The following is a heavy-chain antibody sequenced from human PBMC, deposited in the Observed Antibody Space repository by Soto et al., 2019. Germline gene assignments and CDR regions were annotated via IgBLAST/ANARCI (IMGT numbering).Heavy chain of an antibody. J-gene: IGHJ4*02. V-gene: IGHV1-3*01. Sequence: QVQLVQSGAEVKKPGASVKVSCKASGYTFTSYAMHWVRQAPGQRLEWMGWINAGNGNTKYSQKFQGRVTITRDTAASRAYMELSSVRSEDTAVYYCARSIGLAGDYWGQGTLVTVSS. CDR2: INAGNGNT. CDR3: ARSIGLAGDY. CDR1: GYTFTSYA.